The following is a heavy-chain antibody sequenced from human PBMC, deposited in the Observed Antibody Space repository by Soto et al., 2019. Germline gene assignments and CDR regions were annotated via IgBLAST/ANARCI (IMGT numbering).Heavy chain of an antibody. CDR3: ARVYDYVWGSYRHYYYYGMDV. J-gene: IGHJ6*02. CDR1: GGTFSSYA. CDR2: IIPIFGTA. Sequence: QVQLVQSGAEVKKPGSSVKVSCKASGGTFSSYAISWVRQAPGQGLEWMGGIIPIFGTANYAQKFQGRVTITADESTSTAYMELSSLRSEDTAVYYCARVYDYVWGSYRHYYYYGMDVWGQGTTVTVSS. V-gene: IGHV1-69*01. D-gene: IGHD3-16*01.